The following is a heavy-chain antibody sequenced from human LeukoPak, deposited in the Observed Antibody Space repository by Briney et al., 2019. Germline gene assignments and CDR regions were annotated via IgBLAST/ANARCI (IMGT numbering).Heavy chain of an antibody. CDR1: GFTFSSYA. Sequence: GGSLRLSCAASGFTFSSYAMSWVRQAPGKGLEWVSAISGSGGSTYYADSVKGRFTISRDNSKNTLYLQTNSLRADDTAVYYCARVRDYDFWSGYSGNFDYWGQGTLVTVSS. CDR3: ARVRDYDFWSGYSGNFDY. CDR2: ISGSGGST. V-gene: IGHV3-23*01. J-gene: IGHJ4*02. D-gene: IGHD3-3*01.